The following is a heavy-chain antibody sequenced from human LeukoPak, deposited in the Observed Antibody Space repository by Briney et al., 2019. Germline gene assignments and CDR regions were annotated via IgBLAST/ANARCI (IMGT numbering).Heavy chain of an antibody. V-gene: IGHV3-30-3*01. D-gene: IGHD5-12*01. CDR1: GFTFSSYA. CDR2: ISYDGSNK. Sequence: PGRSLRLSCAASGFTFSSYAMHWVRQAPGKGLEWVAVISYDGSNKYYADSVKGRLTISRDNSKNTLYLQMNSLRAEDTAVYYCARALGLRLYYFDYWGQGTLVTVSS. CDR3: ARALGLRLYYFDY. J-gene: IGHJ4*02.